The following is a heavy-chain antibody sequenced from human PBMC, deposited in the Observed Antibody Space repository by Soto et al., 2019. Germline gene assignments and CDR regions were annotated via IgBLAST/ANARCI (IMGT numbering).Heavy chain of an antibody. CDR2: IYPGDSDT. CDR3: ARHISPYYYDSSGYTWFEP. J-gene: IGHJ5*02. V-gene: IGHV5-51*01. D-gene: IGHD3-22*01. CDR1: GYSFTSYC. Sequence: GASLKLSCTGSGYSFTSYCIGWVRQMHGKGLEWMGLIYPGDSDTRYSTSLQGQVTISADTPNSTAYLQWSSLKASDTAMYYCARHISPYYYDSSGYTWFEPWGQGTLVTVSS.